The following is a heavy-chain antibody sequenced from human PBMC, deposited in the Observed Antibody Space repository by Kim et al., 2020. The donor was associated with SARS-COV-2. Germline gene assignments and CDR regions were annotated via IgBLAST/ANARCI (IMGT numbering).Heavy chain of an antibody. J-gene: IGHJ6*02. CDR3: ARDPRDTSMVKSYHYYYGMDV. CDR2: IDPSGVST. V-gene: IGHV1-46*01. Sequence: ASVKVSCKASGYSFTSCYIHWVRQAPGQGLEWMGIIDPSGVSTDYAQKFQGIVSMTRDTSTSSVYMELSSLRSEDTAVYYCARDPRDTSMVKSYHYYYGMDVWGQGTTVTVSS. D-gene: IGHD5-18*01. CDR1: GYSFTSCY.